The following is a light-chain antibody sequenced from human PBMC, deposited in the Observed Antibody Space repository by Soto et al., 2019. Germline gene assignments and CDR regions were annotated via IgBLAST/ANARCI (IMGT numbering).Light chain of an antibody. CDR2: AAS. Sequence: DIQMTQSPSSLSASVGDRVTITCRASQGISNYLAWYQQKPGKVPKLLIYAASTLQSGVPSRFSGSGSGTDFTLTISCLQPEDVATYYCQKYNSAPPYTFGQGTKLEIK. V-gene: IGKV1-27*01. CDR1: QGISNY. J-gene: IGKJ2*01. CDR3: QKYNSAPPYT.